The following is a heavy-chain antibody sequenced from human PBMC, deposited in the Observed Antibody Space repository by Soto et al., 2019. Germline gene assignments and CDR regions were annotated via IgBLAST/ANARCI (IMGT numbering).Heavy chain of an antibody. V-gene: IGHV5-10-1*01. CDR3: GKRSGSYSSLDV. Sequence: GESLKISCKGSGYSFTSYWISWVRQMPGKGLEWMGRIDPSDSYTNYSPSFQGYVTISADKSISTAYLQWSSLKASDTAMDYCGKRSGSYSSLDVCGQGTTVTVSS. CDR1: GYSFTSYW. CDR2: IDPSDSYT. D-gene: IGHD1-26*01. J-gene: IGHJ6*02.